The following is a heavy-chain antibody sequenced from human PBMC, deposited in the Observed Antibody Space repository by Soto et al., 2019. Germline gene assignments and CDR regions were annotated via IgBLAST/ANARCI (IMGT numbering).Heavy chain of an antibody. CDR3: AHRSVVTFDY. V-gene: IGHV2-5*02. CDR1: GFSLTTSGLG. Sequence: QITLKESGPTLVKPTETLTLTCAFSGFSLTTSGLGVAWIRQPPGKALEWLALVFWDDDKSYSPALESRLTITKDTSKTQVVLTMTNMDPVDTATYFCAHRSVVTFDYWGQGTLVTVSS. CDR2: VFWDDDK. D-gene: IGHD2-21*02. J-gene: IGHJ4*02.